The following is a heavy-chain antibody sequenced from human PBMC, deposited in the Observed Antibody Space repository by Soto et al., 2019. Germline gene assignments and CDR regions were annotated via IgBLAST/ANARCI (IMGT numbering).Heavy chain of an antibody. J-gene: IGHJ5*02. Sequence: QITLKESGPTLVKPTQTLTLTCTFSGFSLSTSGVGVGWIRQPPGKALEWLALIYWDDNKRYSPSLKSRLTITKDTSKNPVVLTMTNMDPVDTPTYYCAHSWYCSGGSCYYSNWFAPWGQGTLVTVSS. CDR1: GFSLSTSGVG. CDR3: AHSWYCSGGSCYYSNWFAP. V-gene: IGHV2-5*02. CDR2: IYWDDNK. D-gene: IGHD2-15*01.